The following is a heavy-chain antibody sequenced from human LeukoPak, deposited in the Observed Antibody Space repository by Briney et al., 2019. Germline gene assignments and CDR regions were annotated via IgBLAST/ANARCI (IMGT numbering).Heavy chain of an antibody. CDR3: TGHYGMNV. CDR1: GFTFSSSW. V-gene: IGHV3-7*01. J-gene: IGHJ6*02. CDR2: INQDGSEK. Sequence: GGSLRLSCAASGFTFSSSWMTWVRQAPGKGLEWVANINQDGSEKYYVDSVRGRFTISRDNAWNSLYLQMHSLRAEDTAVFYCTGHYGMNVWGQGTTVTVSS.